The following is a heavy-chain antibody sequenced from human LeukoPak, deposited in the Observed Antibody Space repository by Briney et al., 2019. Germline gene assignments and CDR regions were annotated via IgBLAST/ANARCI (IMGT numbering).Heavy chain of an antibody. CDR2: IYTGGST. V-gene: IGHV3-66*01. CDR1: GFTFSSYE. D-gene: IGHD3-10*01. Sequence: GGSLRLSCAASGFTFSSYEMNWVRQAPGKGLEWVSVIYTGGSTYYADSVKGRFTISRDNSKNTLYLQMSSVRAEDTAVYYCANENGGPDYWGQGTLVTVSS. J-gene: IGHJ4*02. CDR3: ANENGGPDY.